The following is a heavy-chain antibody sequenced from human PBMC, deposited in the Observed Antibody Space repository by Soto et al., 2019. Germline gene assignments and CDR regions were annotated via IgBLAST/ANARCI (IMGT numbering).Heavy chain of an antibody. Sequence: GGSLRLSCAASGFTFSSYGMHWVRQAPGKGLEWVAVISYDGSNKYYADSVKGRFTISRDNSKNTLYLQMNSLRAEDTAVYYCAKGPRVVSDYYFDYWGQGTLVTVSS. CDR2: ISYDGSNK. D-gene: IGHD2-15*01. CDR3: AKGPRVVSDYYFDY. CDR1: GFTFSSYG. J-gene: IGHJ4*02. V-gene: IGHV3-30*18.